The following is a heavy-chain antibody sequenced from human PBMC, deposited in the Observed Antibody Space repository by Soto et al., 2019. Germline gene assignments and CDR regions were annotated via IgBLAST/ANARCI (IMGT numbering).Heavy chain of an antibody. CDR2: VRPYNGDT. D-gene: IGHD3-3*01. CDR1: GYVFTSFG. Sequence: ASVKVSCKTSGYVFTSFGISWVRQAPGQGLEWMGWVRPYNGDTKYAEKFQGRVTMTSDTSTTTGYMELRGLRSDDTAVYFCLRTMFYDFWSPYYYFDYHRQECQGTVSS. CDR3: LRTMFYDFWSPYYYFDY. V-gene: IGHV1-18*04. J-gene: IGHJ4*02.